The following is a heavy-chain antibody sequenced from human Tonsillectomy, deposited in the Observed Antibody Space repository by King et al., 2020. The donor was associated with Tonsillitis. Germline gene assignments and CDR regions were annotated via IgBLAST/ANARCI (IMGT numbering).Heavy chain of an antibody. CDR3: ARGSEGYSSSWSYWFDP. V-gene: IGHV1-46*03. D-gene: IGHD6-13*01. Sequence: VQLVQSGAEVKKPGASVKVSCKASGYTFTSYYMQWVRRAPGQGLEWMGIINPSDGSTNYAQKFQGRVTMTRDTSTSTVYMELSSLRSEDTAVYYCARGSEGYSSSWSYWFDPWGQGTLVTVSS. J-gene: IGHJ5*02. CDR1: GYTFTSYY. CDR2: INPSDGST.